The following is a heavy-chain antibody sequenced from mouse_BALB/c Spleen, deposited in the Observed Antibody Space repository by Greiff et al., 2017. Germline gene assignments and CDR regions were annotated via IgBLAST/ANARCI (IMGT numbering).Heavy chain of an antibody. J-gene: IGHJ4*01. Sequence: VKVVESGPGLVAPSQSLSITCTVSGFSLTSYGVSWVRQPPGKGLEWLGVIWGDGNTNYHSALISRLSISKDNSKSQVFLKLNSLQTDDTATYYCAKEGGNRYDNYYAMDYWGQGTSVTVSS. CDR2: IWGDGNT. CDR1: GFSLTSYG. D-gene: IGHD2-14*01. CDR3: AKEGGNRYDNYYAMDY. V-gene: IGHV2-3*01.